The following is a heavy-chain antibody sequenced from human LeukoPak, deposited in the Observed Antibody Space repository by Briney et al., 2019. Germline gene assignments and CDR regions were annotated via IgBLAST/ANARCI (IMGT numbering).Heavy chain of an antibody. Sequence: GSLRLSCAASGFTFTNYGMHWVRQAPGKGLEWVGEINQSGSTNYNPSLKSRVTISVDTSKKQFSLKVSSVTAADTAVYYCARRLRYFDWSANRFDPWGQGTLVTVSS. J-gene: IGHJ5*02. D-gene: IGHD3-9*01. V-gene: IGHV4-34*01. CDR1: GFTFTNYG. CDR3: ARRLRYFDWSANRFDP. CDR2: INQSGST.